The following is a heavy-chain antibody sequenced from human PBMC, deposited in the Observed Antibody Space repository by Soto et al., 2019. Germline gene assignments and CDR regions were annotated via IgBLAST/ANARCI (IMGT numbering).Heavy chain of an antibody. CDR2: IDSDDGTT. V-gene: IGHV3-11*01. J-gene: IGHJ4*02. CDR1: GFDFGDYY. Sequence: PVGSLRLSCTASGFDFGDYYMSWIRQAPGKGLEWVSYIDSDDGTTYYTDSVKGRFTISRDNAKNSLYLQMNSLRVEDTALYYCVRPYYSSSWFPFDRWGQGTLVTSPQ. D-gene: IGHD6-13*01. CDR3: VRPYYSSSWFPFDR.